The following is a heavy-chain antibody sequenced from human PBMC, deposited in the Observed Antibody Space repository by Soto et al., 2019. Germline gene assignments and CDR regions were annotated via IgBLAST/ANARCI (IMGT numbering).Heavy chain of an antibody. V-gene: IGHV4-59*08. CDR2: IYYSGST. CDR1: GGSISSYY. J-gene: IGHJ6*02. CDR3: ARHIPSGYSYGYYYGMDV. D-gene: IGHD5-18*01. Sequence: SETLSLTCTVSGGSISSYYWSWIRQPPGKGLEWIGYIYYSGSTNYNPSLKSRVTISVDTSKNQFSLKLRSVTAADTAVYYCARHIPSGYSYGYYYGMDVWGQGTTVTVSS.